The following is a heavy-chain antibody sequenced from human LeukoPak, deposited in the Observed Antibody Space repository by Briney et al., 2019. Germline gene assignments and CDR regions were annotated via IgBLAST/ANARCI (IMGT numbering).Heavy chain of an antibody. V-gene: IGHV4-59*01. J-gene: IGHJ4*02. Sequence: PSETLSLTCTVSGGSISNYYWSWIRQPPGKGLEWIGYIYYSGSTNYNPSLKGRVTISVDTSKNQFSLKLSSVTAADTAVYYCARDLGAYCSSTSCSVPYWGQGTLVTVSS. CDR1: GGSISNYY. CDR2: IYYSGST. D-gene: IGHD2-2*01. CDR3: ARDLGAYCSSTSCSVPY.